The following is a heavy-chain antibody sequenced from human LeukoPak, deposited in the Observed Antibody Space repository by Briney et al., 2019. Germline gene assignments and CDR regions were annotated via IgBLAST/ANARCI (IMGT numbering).Heavy chain of an antibody. J-gene: IGHJ5*02. V-gene: IGHV1-3*01. D-gene: IGHD2-2*01. CDR2: INAGNGNT. CDR1: GYTFTSYA. CDR3: ARGRYCSSTSCYNWFDP. Sequence: ASVKVSCKASGYTFTSYAMHWVRQAPGQRLEWMGWINAGNGNTKYSQKFQGGVTITRDTSASTAYMELSSLRSEDTAVYYCARGRYCSSTSCYNWFDPWGQGTLVTVSS.